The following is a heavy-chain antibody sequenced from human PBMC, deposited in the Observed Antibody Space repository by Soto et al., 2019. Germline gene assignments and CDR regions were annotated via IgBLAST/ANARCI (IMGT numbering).Heavy chain of an antibody. CDR3: ARVNPGYSYVNY. D-gene: IGHD5-18*01. Sequence: EVQLVESGGGLVQPGGSLRLSCAASGFTFSSYWMLWVRQAPGKGLVWVSRINSDGSTTSYADSVKGRFTISRDNAKNTLSLQMNSVRAEDTAVYYCARVNPGYSYVNYWGQGTLVTVSS. V-gene: IGHV3-74*01. CDR1: GFTFSSYW. J-gene: IGHJ4*02. CDR2: INSDGSTT.